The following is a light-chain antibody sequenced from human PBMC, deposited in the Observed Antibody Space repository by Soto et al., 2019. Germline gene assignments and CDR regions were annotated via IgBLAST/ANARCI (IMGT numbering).Light chain of an antibody. Sequence: EIVMTQSPATLALSPGERPTLSCRASQSXRGKLALCQHRAGQSPRVLXYGSSSRATGIPDRFSGSGSGTDFTLTISSLQFEDFAVYYCQQYKNWTRTVGQGTKVEIK. CDR1: QSXRGK. J-gene: IGKJ1*01. CDR3: QQYKNWTRT. CDR2: GSS. V-gene: IGKV3D-15*01.